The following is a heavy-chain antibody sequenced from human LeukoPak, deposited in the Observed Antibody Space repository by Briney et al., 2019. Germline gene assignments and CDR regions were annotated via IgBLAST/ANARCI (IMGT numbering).Heavy chain of an antibody. CDR3: AREYVGPWYFDY. D-gene: IGHD1-26*01. CDR2: ISSSSSYI. Sequence: PGGSLRLSCVSPGFTFASVSVEWGRHAPRKGLEWVSSISSSSSYIYYADSVKGRFTISRDNAKNSLYLQMNSLRAEDTAVYYCAREYVGPWYFDYWGQGTLVTVSS. J-gene: IGHJ4*02. V-gene: IGHV3-21*01. CDR1: GFTFASVS.